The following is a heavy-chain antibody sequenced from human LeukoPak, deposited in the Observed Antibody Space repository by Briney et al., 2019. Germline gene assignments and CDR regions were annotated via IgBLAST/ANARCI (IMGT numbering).Heavy chain of an antibody. D-gene: IGHD1-26*01. CDR3: ARLSRVGATRYYFDY. J-gene: IGHJ4*02. CDR1: DGSISSNNYS. V-gene: IGHV4-39*01. Sequence: NPSETLSLTCTVSDGSISSNNYSWGWIRQPPGKGLEWIGSIYYSGSTYYNPSLKSRLTMSVDTSKTQFSLKLSSVTAADTAVYYCARLSRVGATRYYFDYWGQGTLVTVSS. CDR2: IYYSGST.